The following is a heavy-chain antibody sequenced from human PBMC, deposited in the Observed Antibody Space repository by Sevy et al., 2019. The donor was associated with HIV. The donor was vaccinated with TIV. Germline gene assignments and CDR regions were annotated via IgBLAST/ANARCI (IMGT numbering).Heavy chain of an antibody. Sequence: ASVKVSCKASGYTFTGYYMHWVRQAPGQGLEWMGWINPNSGGTNYAQKFQGRVTMTRDTSISTAYMELSRLRSDDTAVYYCARVGRCSSTSCYWYFDLWGRGTLVTVSS. D-gene: IGHD2-2*01. V-gene: IGHV1-2*02. CDR1: GYTFTGYY. CDR3: ARVGRCSSTSCYWYFDL. J-gene: IGHJ2*01. CDR2: INPNSGGT.